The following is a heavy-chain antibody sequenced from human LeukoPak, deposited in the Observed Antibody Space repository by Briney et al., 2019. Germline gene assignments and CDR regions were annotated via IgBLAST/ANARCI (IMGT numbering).Heavy chain of an antibody. D-gene: IGHD3-3*01. CDR3: ARSPYYDFWNGDYYGMDV. Sequence: ASVTVSCTASGYTFTGYYMHWVRQAPGQGLEWMGWINPNSGGTNYAQKFQGRVTMTRDTSISTAYMELSRLRSDDTAVYYCARSPYYDFWNGDYYGMDVWGQGTTVTVSS. CDR2: INPNSGGT. J-gene: IGHJ6*02. V-gene: IGHV1-2*02. CDR1: GYTFTGYY.